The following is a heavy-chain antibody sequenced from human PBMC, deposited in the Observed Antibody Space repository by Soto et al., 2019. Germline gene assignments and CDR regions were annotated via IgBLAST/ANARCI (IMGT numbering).Heavy chain of an antibody. CDR1: GYTFTTYG. Sequence: ASVKVSCKASGYTFTTYGITWVRQAPGQGPEWMGWISGYNGHTKYAQKFQGRVTMTTATSTNTVFLELRSLKSDDTAIYYCARSLGGDSYFRHFDSWGQGALITVSS. V-gene: IGHV1-18*01. CDR2: ISGYNGHT. CDR3: ARSLGGDSYFRHFDS. J-gene: IGHJ4*02. D-gene: IGHD2-21*02.